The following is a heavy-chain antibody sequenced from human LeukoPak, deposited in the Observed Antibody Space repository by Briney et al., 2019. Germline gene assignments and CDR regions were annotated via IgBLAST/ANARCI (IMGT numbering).Heavy chain of an antibody. D-gene: IGHD4-17*01. J-gene: IGHJ4*02. CDR2: TYYSGST. Sequence: SETLSLTCTVSGGTISNYHWSWIRQPPGKGLEWIGYTYYSGSTNYNPSLKSRVTISVDTSKNQFSLKLSPVTAADTAVYYCARHKAYGDSPFDYWGQGTLVTVSS. CDR3: ARHKAYGDSPFDY. CDR1: GGTISNYH. V-gene: IGHV4-59*08.